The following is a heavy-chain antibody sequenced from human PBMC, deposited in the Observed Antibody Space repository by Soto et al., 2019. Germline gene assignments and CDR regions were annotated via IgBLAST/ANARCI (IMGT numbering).Heavy chain of an antibody. CDR2: IIPIFGTA. Sequence: ASVKVSCKASGGTFSSYAISWVRQAPGQGLEWMGGIIPIFGTANYAQKFQGRVTITADKSTSTAYMELSSLRSEDTAVYYCARRGITMVRGVTDYYYGMDVWGQGTTVTVSS. D-gene: IGHD3-10*01. V-gene: IGHV1-69*06. J-gene: IGHJ6*02. CDR1: GGTFSSYA. CDR3: ARRGITMVRGVTDYYYGMDV.